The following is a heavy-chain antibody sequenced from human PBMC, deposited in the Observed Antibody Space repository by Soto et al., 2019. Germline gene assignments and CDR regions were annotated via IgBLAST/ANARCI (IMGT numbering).Heavy chain of an antibody. Sequence: QVQLVQSGAEVTKPGASVKVSCKTSEYTFTGYYLHWVRQVPGQGLEWMGWINPNGGGTIYAQKFQGRLTMTRDTAITTDYMELSRLRSDDTALYYCASWAIMASYGAGSYYPRYYYGMDVWGQGTTVTVSS. V-gene: IGHV1-2*02. CDR3: ASWAIMASYGAGSYYPRYYYGMDV. J-gene: IGHJ6*02. CDR2: INPNGGGT. CDR1: EYTFTGYY. D-gene: IGHD3-10*01.